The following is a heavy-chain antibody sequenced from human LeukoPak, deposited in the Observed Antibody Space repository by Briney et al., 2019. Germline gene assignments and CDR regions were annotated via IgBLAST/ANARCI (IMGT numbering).Heavy chain of an antibody. J-gene: IGHJ6*03. V-gene: IGHV3-7*01. CDR2: IKQDGSEK. D-gene: IGHD6-13*01. CDR1: GFTFSSYE. CDR3: ARDRIYSSSWPIKYYYYMDV. Sequence: GGSLRLSCAASGFTFSSYEMNWVRQAPGKALEWVANIKQDGSEKFYVDSVKGRFTISRDNAKNSLYLQMNSLRPEDTAVYYCARDRIYSSSWPIKYYYYMDVWGKGTTVTVSS.